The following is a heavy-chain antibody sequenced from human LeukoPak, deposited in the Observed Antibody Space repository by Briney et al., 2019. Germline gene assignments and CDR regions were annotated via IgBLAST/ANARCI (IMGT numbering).Heavy chain of an antibody. CDR3: ARTPRGSYYYGSGSQTSSFDI. Sequence: PSQTLSLTCTVSGGSISSGGYYWSWIRQHPGKGLEWIGYIYYSGSTYYNPSLKSRVTISVDTSKNQFSLKLSSVTAADTAVYYCARTPRGSYYYGSGSQTSSFDIWGQGTMVTVSS. J-gene: IGHJ3*02. V-gene: IGHV4-31*03. CDR1: GGSISSGGYY. D-gene: IGHD3-10*01. CDR2: IYYSGST.